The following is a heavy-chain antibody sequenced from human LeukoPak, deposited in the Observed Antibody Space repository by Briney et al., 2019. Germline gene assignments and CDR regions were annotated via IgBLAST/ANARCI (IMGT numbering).Heavy chain of an antibody. Sequence: GGSLRLSCAASGFTVSYNYMSWVRQAPGKGLEWVSIIYSGGSTYYADSVKGRFTISRDSSKNTLYLQMNSLRAEDTAVYYCARGSASWASFDYWGRGTLVTVSS. J-gene: IGHJ4*02. D-gene: IGHD7-27*01. CDR3: ARGSASWASFDY. CDR1: GFTVSYNY. CDR2: IYSGGST. V-gene: IGHV3-66*01.